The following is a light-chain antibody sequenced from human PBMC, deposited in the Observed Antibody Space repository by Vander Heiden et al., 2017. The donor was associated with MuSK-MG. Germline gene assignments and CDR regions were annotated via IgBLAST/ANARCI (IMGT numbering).Light chain of an antibody. CDR3: QQYYDSRIS. J-gene: IGKJ4*01. CDR2: WAS. CDR1: QSFLYNSNNKNY. V-gene: IGKV4-1*01. Sequence: DIVVTPSPASLAVSLGERATINCKSSQSFLYNSNNKNYLAWYQQKPGQSPKLLIYWASTRESGVPDRFSGSGSGTDFTLTITSLQAEDVAVYYCQQYYDSRISFAWGTKVEIK.